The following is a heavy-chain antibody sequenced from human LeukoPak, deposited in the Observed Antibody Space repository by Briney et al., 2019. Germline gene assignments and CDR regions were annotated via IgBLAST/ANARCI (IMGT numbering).Heavy chain of an antibody. V-gene: IGHV3-11*04. J-gene: IGHJ3*02. Sequence: GGSLRLSCAAAGFTFSNYYMSWTRQAPGKGLVGGSYISSRSSNKEYADSVKGRFTISRDNSKNSLFLQMDSLRAEDSAIYYCAREGWDLNALDIWGQGTMVTVSP. D-gene: IGHD1-26*01. CDR3: AREGWDLNALDI. CDR1: GFTFSNYY. CDR2: ISSRSSNK.